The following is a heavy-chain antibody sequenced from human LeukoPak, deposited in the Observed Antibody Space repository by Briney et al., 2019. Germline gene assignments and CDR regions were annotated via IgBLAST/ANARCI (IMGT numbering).Heavy chain of an antibody. CDR1: GGSIASNY. CDR2: IYYTGAT. CDR3: AKYGNRGWVIDY. Sequence: PSETLSLTCTVSGGSIASNYWTWIRQPPGKGLEYIGYIYYTGATNYNPSLKRRVIISVDTSKNQFSLRLSSVTAADTAVYFCAKYGNRGWVIDYWGQGTLVTVSS. J-gene: IGHJ4*02. D-gene: IGHD6-19*01. V-gene: IGHV4-59*08.